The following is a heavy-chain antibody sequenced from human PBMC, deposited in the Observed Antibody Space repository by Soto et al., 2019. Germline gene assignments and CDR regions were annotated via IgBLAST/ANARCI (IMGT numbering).Heavy chain of an antibody. CDR1: GFTFSSYG. V-gene: IGHV3-33*01. D-gene: IGHD6-13*01. J-gene: IGHJ4*02. Sequence: GESLKISCAASGFTFSSYGMHWVRQAPGKGLEWVAVIWYDGSNKYYADSVKGRFTISRDNSKNTLYLQMNSLRAEDTAVYYCARDMESSSWHFDYWGQGTLVTVSS. CDR2: IWYDGSNK. CDR3: ARDMESSSWHFDY.